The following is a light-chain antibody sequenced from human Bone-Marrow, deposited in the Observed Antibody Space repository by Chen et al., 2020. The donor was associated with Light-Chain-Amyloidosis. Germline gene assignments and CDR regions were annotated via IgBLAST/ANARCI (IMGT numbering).Light chain of an antibody. V-gene: IGKV3-20*01. J-gene: IGKJ1*01. Sequence: EIVLTQSPGTLSLSPGERATLSCRASQTISSDHLAWYQQKPGRAPRLLMYGVSSRATGIPDRFSGGGSGTDFTLTISSLEPEDFAVYYCQQYGVSHRTFGQGTKVDMK. CDR2: GVS. CDR1: QTISSDH. CDR3: QQYGVSHRT.